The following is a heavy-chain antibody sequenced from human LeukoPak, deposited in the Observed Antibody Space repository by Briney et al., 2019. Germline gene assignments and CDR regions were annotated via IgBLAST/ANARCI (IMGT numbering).Heavy chain of an antibody. CDR2: ISGSGGST. CDR1: GFTFSSYA. CDR3: AKVGYSGYENEYYFDY. Sequence: GGSLRLSCAASGFTFSSYAMSWVRQAPGKGLEWVSAISGSGGSTYYADSVKGRFTISRDNSENTLYLQMNSLRAEDTAVYYCAKVGYSGYENEYYFDYWGQGTLVTVSS. J-gene: IGHJ4*02. V-gene: IGHV3-23*01. D-gene: IGHD5-12*01.